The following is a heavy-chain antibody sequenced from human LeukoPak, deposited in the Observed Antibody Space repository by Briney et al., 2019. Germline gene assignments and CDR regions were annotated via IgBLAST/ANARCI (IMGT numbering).Heavy chain of an antibody. Sequence: PSETLSLTCSVSIGSLSSYYWSWIRQPPGKGLERIGYIHYSGITNYNPSLKSRVTISMDTSKNQFSLKLSSVAAADTAIYYCARHISYGGDSAFGYWGQGTLVTVSS. V-gene: IGHV4-59*08. J-gene: IGHJ4*02. CDR3: ARHISYGGDSAFGY. CDR2: IHYSGIT. CDR1: IGSLSSYY. D-gene: IGHD4-23*01.